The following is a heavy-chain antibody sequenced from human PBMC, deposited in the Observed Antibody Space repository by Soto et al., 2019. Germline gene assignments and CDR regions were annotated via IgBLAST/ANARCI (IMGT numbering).Heavy chain of an antibody. J-gene: IGHJ4*02. CDR1: GFTFSNAW. V-gene: IGHV3-15*01. Sequence: GGSLRLSCAASGFTFSNAWMSWVRQAPGKGLEWVGRIKSKTDGGTTDYAAPVKGRFTISRDDSKNTLYLQMNSLKTEDTAVYYCTALPDIVVVPAAIRYYFDYWGQGTLVTVSS. CDR3: TALPDIVVVPAAIRYYFDY. D-gene: IGHD2-2*01. CDR2: IKSKTDGGTT.